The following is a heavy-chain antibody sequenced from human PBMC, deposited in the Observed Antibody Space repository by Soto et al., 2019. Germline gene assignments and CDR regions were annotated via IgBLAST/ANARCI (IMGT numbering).Heavy chain of an antibody. J-gene: IGHJ6*03. CDR3: ATVSIAARPAYYYYYRDV. V-gene: IGHV1-24*01. CDR1: GYTLTELS. Sequence: QVQLVQSGAEVKKPGASVKVSCKVSGYTLTELSMHWVRQAPGKGLEWMGGFDPEDGETIYAQKFQGRVTMTEDTSTDTAYMELSSLRSEDTAVYYCATVSIAARPAYYYYYRDVWGKGTTVTVSS. D-gene: IGHD6-6*01. CDR2: FDPEDGET.